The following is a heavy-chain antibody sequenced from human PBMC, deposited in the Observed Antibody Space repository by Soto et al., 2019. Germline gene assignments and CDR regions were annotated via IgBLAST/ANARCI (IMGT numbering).Heavy chain of an antibody. CDR3: ARPFRHYFDP. V-gene: IGHV4-59*08. J-gene: IGHJ5*02. Sequence: ETLSLTCTVSGASISSYYWSWIRQSPGKGLEWIGYIYYSGSTNYNPSLRSRVTISVDTSKNQFSLKLSSVTAADTAVYYCARPFRHYFDPWGQGTLVTVSS. CDR2: IYYSGST. CDR1: GASISSYY. D-gene: IGHD1-26*01.